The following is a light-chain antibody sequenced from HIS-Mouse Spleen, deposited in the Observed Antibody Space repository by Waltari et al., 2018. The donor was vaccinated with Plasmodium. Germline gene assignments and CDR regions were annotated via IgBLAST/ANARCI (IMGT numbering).Light chain of an antibody. J-gene: IGKJ4*01. Sequence: ERVFTHSTRTASLSRGASAPLPCSASQRVSISYLAWYQQKPGQAPRLLNYGASSRATGIPDRFSGSGSGTDFTLTISRLEPEDFAVYYCQQYGSSPLTFGGGTKVEIK. CDR2: GAS. CDR1: QRVSISY. V-gene: IGKV3-20*01. CDR3: QQYGSSPLT.